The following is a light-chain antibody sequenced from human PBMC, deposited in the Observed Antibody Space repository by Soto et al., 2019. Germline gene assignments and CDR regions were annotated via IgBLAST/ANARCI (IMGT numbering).Light chain of an antibody. CDR3: QQYHSWPAT. Sequence: DIQMTQSPSSLSASVGDTVTIPCRASQDIGNFFAWFQQKPGTAPKSLISAASSLQSGVPSKFSVSGSGTDINLNINSLQPEDVATYYCQQYHSWPATFGGGTKVDI. V-gene: IGKV1-16*02. CDR1: QDIGNF. CDR2: AAS. J-gene: IGKJ4*01.